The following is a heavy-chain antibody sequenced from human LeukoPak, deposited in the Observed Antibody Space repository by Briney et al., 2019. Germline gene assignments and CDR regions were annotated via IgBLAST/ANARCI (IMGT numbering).Heavy chain of an antibody. Sequence: PGGSLRLSCAASGFTFSSYSMNWVRQAPGKGLEWVSSISSSSSYIYYADSVKGRFTISRDNAKNSLYLQMNSLRAEDTAVYYCAKEPSSAYYYYYYYMDVWGKGTTVTVSS. CDR1: GFTFSSYS. CDR2: ISSSSSYI. CDR3: AKEPSSAYYYYYYYMDV. D-gene: IGHD2-15*01. V-gene: IGHV3-21*01. J-gene: IGHJ6*03.